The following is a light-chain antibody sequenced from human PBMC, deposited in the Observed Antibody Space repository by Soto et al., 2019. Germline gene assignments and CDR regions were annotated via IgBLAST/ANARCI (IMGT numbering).Light chain of an antibody. J-gene: IGLJ1*01. Sequence: QSVLTQPPSVSAAPGQKVTISCSGSSSNIGDNYVPWYQHLPGTAPKLLIYETNKRPSGIPDRFSGSKSGTSATLGITGLQTGDEADYYCGTWDLSLGADVFGTGTKVTVL. CDR3: GTWDLSLGADV. CDR2: ETN. V-gene: IGLV1-51*02. CDR1: SSNIGDNY.